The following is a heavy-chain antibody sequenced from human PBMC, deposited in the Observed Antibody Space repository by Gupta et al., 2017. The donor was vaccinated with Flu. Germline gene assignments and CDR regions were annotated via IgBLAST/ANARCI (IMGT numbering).Heavy chain of an antibody. Sequence: EVQLLESGGGLVQPGGSLRLSCAASGFPSSTLPMAWVRQAPGKGLEWVSAILGGGDSTYYADSVKGRFTISRDSSKNTVYLQMNSLRVEDTAVYYCAKDLRSSFDYWGQGTLVTVSS. V-gene: IGHV3-23*01. J-gene: IGHJ4*02. CDR1: GFPSSTLP. CDR3: AKDLRSSFDY. D-gene: IGHD1-26*01. CDR2: ILGGGDST.